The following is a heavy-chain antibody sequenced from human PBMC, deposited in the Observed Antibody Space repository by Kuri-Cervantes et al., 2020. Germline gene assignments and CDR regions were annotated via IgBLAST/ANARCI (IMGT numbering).Heavy chain of an antibody. CDR1: GFTFITYA. CDR2: TGGSDGGT. J-gene: IGHJ4*02. D-gene: IGHD4-17*01. Sequence: GGSLRLSCAASGFTFITYAMSWVRQAPGKGLEWVAVTGGSDGGTSYADSVKGRFTLSKDISQSTLYLQMNSLRVDDTAVYYCATDSPTYGYFRSGSDYWGQGTLVTVSS. V-gene: IGHV3-23*01. CDR3: ATDSPTYGYFRSGSDY.